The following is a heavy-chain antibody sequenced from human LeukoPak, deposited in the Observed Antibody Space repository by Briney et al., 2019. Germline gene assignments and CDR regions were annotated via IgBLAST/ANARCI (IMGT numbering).Heavy chain of an antibody. J-gene: IGHJ4*02. V-gene: IGHV3-23*01. Sequence: GGSLRLSCAASGFTFSSYAMSWVRQAPGKGLEWVSAISGSGGSTYYADSVKGRFTISRDNSKNTLYLQMNSLRAEYTAVYYCAKSYQLIAAAGTYDYWGQGTLVTVSS. CDR2: ISGSGGST. CDR1: GFTFSSYA. D-gene: IGHD6-13*01. CDR3: AKSYQLIAAAGTYDY.